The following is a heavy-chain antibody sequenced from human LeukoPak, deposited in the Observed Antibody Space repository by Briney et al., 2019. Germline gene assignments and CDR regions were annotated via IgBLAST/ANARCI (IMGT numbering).Heavy chain of an antibody. CDR1: GYTFTSYG. CDR2: ISAYNGNT. D-gene: IGHD4-11*01. J-gene: IGHJ4*02. CDR3: ARVLGRLQFDY. V-gene: IGHV1-18*01. Sequence: GASVKVSCKASGYTFTSYGISWVRQAPGQGLEWMGWISAYNGNTNYAQKFQGRVTMTRDTSISTAYMELSRLRSDDTAVYYCARVLGRLQFDYWGQGTLVTVSS.